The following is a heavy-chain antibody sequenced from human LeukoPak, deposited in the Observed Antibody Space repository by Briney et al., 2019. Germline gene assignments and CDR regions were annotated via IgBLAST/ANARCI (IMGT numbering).Heavy chain of an antibody. J-gene: IGHJ3*02. CDR3: ARDLGPHRSSPNSGAFDI. Sequence: QSGGSLRLSCAASGFTFSSFGMSWVRQAPGKGLEWVSAISSTGGTAYYADSVKARFTISRDNAKKSLYLQMNNLRADDTAVYYCARDLGPHRSSPNSGAFDIWGEGTMVTVSS. CDR2: ISSTGGTA. V-gene: IGHV3-23*01. D-gene: IGHD6-6*01. CDR1: GFTFSSFG.